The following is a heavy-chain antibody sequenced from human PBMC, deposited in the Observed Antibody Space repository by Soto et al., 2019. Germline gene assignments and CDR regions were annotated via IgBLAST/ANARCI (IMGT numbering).Heavy chain of an antibody. V-gene: IGHV3-30*03. CDR1: GFIFSNNG. CDR2: VSHDGRET. D-gene: IGHD7-27*01. Sequence: QVQLVESGGGEVQPGTSLRLSCIASGFIFSNNGMHWVRQAPGKGLEWVALVSHDGRETFYADSVKGRLTIYRDNSKNTVYLHMNNLRPEDTAVYRCARDLRQGASGATVYGMDVWGQGTTVTVSS. J-gene: IGHJ6*02. CDR3: ARDLRQGASGATVYGMDV.